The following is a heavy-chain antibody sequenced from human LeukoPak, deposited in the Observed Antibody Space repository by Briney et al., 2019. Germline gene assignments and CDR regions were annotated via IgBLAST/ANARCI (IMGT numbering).Heavy chain of an antibody. J-gene: IGHJ4*02. D-gene: IGHD6-13*01. Sequence: SETLSLTCTVAGDSISGYYWSWIRQPPGKGLEWIGYVFSSGTTNYNPSLKGRVTLLIDTSKNQFSLELSSVTAADTAVYYCARSGRGAAGTRYISDFWGQGTLVTVSS. V-gene: IGHV4-59*01. CDR3: ARSGRGAAGTRYISDF. CDR2: VFSSGTT. CDR1: GDSISGYY.